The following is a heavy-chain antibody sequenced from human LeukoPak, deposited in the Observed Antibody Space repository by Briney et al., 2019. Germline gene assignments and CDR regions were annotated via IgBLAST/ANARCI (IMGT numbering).Heavy chain of an antibody. D-gene: IGHD5-18*01. CDR1: GGSISSYY. CDR3: ARRGYSYEPNYWYFDL. Sequence: PSETLSLTCTVSGGSISSYYWSWIRQPPGKGLEGIGYIYYSGSTNNNPSLKSRVTISVDTSKNQFSLKLSSVTAAYTAVYYCARRGYSYEPNYWYFDLWGRGTLVTVSS. CDR2: IYYSGST. V-gene: IGHV4-59*08. J-gene: IGHJ2*01.